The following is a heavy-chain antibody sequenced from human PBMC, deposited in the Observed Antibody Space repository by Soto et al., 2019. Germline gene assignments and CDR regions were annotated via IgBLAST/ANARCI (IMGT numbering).Heavy chain of an antibody. D-gene: IGHD6-13*01. CDR3: ARYRREAVAGYTLDN. CDR1: GGSISSNY. Sequence: PSETLSLTCTVSGGSISSNYWTWIRQPPGKGLEWIGYVYNSGSTNYNPSLKSRVTISEDTSKSQFSLKVNSMTAADTAVYYCARYRREAVAGYTLDNWGQGILVTVAS. J-gene: IGHJ4*02. V-gene: IGHV4-59*01. CDR2: VYNSGST.